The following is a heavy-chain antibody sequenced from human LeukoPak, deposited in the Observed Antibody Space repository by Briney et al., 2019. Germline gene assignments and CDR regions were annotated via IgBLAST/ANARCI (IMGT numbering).Heavy chain of an antibody. D-gene: IGHD1-1*01. Sequence: PSETLSLTCTVSGGSIANSYWNWIRQSPGKGLEWIGYINYSGSTNYNPSLKSRVAISVDTSKNQFSLKLSSVTAADTAVYFCARDTLSTNDFDIWGQGTMVTVSS. V-gene: IGHV4-59*01. CDR1: GGSIANSY. J-gene: IGHJ3*02. CDR3: ARDTLSTNDFDI. CDR2: INYSGST.